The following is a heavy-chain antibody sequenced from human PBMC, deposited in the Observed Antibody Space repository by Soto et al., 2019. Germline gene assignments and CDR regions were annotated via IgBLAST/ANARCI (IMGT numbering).Heavy chain of an antibody. J-gene: IGHJ4*02. CDR1: GFTFSGSA. V-gene: IGHV3-73*01. CDR2: IRSKANSYAT. CDR3: TSPMTTGDY. Sequence: EVRLVESGGGLVQPGGSLKLSCAASGFTFSGSAMHWVRQASGKGLEWVGRIRSKANSYATAYAASVKGRFTISRDDSKNTAYLQMNSLKTEDTAVYYCTSPMTTGDYWGQGTLVTVSS. D-gene: IGHD4-17*01.